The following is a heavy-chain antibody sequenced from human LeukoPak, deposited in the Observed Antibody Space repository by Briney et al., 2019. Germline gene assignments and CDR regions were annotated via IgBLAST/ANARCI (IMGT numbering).Heavy chain of an antibody. CDR3: ARQQWLQYDAFDI. CDR2: IYYSGST. J-gene: IGHJ3*02. Sequence: SETLSLTCTVSGCSISSYYWSWIRQPPGKGLEWIGYIYYSGSTNYNPSLKSRVTISVDTSKNQFSLKLNSVTAADAAVYYCARQQWLQYDAFDIWGRGTVVTVSS. D-gene: IGHD6-19*01. CDR1: GCSISSYY. V-gene: IGHV4-59*01.